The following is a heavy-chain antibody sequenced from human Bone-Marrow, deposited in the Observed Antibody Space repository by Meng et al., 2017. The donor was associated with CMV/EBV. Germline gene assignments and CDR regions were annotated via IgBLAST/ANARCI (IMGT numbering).Heavy chain of an antibody. V-gene: IGHV1-2*02. J-gene: IGHJ6*02. D-gene: IGHD2-2*01. CDR2: INPNSGGT. CDR3: ARDQLGYCSSTSCYLGDYYYGMDV. CDR1: GYTFTDYY. Sequence: ASVKVSCKSSGYTFTDYYINWVRQAPGQGLEWMGWINPNSGGTNYAQKFQGRVTMTRDTSISTAYMELSRLRSDDTAVYYCARDQLGYCSSTSCYLGDYYYGMDVWGQGTTVTVSS.